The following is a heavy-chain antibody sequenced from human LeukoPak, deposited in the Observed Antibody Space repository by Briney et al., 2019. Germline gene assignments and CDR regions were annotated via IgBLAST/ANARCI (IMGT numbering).Heavy chain of an antibody. CDR3: ATGAGIRYFDWFYWFDP. J-gene: IGHJ5*02. CDR2: MNPNSGNT. D-gene: IGHD3-9*01. V-gene: IGHV1-8*01. Sequence: ASVKVSCKASGYTFTSYDINWVRQATGQGLEWMGWMNPNSGNTGYAQKFQGRVTMTRNTSISTAYMELSSLRSEDTAVYYCATGAGIRYFDWFYWFDPWGQGTLVTVSS. CDR1: GYTFTSYD.